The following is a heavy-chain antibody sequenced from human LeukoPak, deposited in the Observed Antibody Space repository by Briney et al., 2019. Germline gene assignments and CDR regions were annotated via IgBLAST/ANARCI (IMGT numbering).Heavy chain of an antibody. Sequence: GGSLRLSCAASGFTFNTYAIYWVRQAPGKGLEWVSGICGSGGCTYYADSVKGRFTISRDNSKNTLYLQMNSLRAEDTAVYYCAKALDVRATGPYVHWGQGTLVTVSS. D-gene: IGHD1-26*01. CDR2: ICGSGGCT. CDR3: AKALDVRATGPYVH. V-gene: IGHV3-23*01. CDR1: GFTFNTYA. J-gene: IGHJ4*02.